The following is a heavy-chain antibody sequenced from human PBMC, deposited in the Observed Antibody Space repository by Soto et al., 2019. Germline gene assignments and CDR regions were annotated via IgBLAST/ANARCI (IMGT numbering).Heavy chain of an antibody. D-gene: IGHD3-10*01. CDR2: ISGGGETT. V-gene: IGHV3-23*01. Sequence: EVQLLESGGGLVQPGGSLRLSCAASGFTFSSYAMWWVRQAPGKGLECVSAISGGGETTYYADSVKGRFTISRDNSKNTLYLQMNSLRAEDTAVYYCAFSSGSGSYYVDYWGRGTLVTVSS. CDR1: GFTFSSYA. J-gene: IGHJ4*02. CDR3: AFSSGSGSYYVDY.